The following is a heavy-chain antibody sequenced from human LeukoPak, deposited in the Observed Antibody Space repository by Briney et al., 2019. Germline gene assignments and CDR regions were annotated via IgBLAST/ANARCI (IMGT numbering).Heavy chain of an antibody. D-gene: IGHD6-19*01. CDR3: ARVDSSGYYYGMDV. CDR2: ISSSSSYI. J-gene: IGHJ6*02. Sequence: GGSLRLSCAASGFTFSSYSMNWVRQAPGKGLEWVSSISSSSSYIYYADSVKGRFTISRDNAKNSLYLQMNSLRAEDTAVYYCARVDSSGYYYGMDVWGQGTTVTVSS. CDR1: GFTFSSYS. V-gene: IGHV3-21*01.